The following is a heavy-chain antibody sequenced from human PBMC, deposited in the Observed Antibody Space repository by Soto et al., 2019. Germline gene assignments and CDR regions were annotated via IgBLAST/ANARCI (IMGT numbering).Heavy chain of an antibody. Sequence: QVPLVQSGAEVKKPGASVKVFCKASGYTFTSYDINWVRQATGQGLEWMGWMNPNSGNTGYAQKFQGRVTMTRNTSISTAYMELSSLRSEDTAVYYCARGPGSWYYYYMDVWGKGTTVTVSS. CDR3: ARGPGSWYYYYMDV. J-gene: IGHJ6*03. D-gene: IGHD6-13*01. CDR2: MNPNSGNT. V-gene: IGHV1-8*01. CDR1: GYTFTSYD.